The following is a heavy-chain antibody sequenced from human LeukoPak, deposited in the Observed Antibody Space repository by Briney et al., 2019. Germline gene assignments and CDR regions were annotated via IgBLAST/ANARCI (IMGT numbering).Heavy chain of an antibody. CDR2: MNPNSGNT. CDR1: GYTFTSYD. Sequence: ASVKASCKASGYTFTSYDINWVRQATGQGLEWMGWMNPNSGNTGYAQKFQGRVTMTRNTSISTAYMELSSLRSEDTAVYYCARVRGSRLGELSLYAYWGQGTLVTVSS. D-gene: IGHD3-16*02. V-gene: IGHV1-8*01. J-gene: IGHJ4*02. CDR3: ARVRGSRLGELSLYAY.